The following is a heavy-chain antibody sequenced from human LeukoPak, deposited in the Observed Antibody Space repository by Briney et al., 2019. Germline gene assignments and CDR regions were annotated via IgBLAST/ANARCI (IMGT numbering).Heavy chain of an antibody. V-gene: IGHV1-18*01. D-gene: IGHD2-2*01. CDR3: ARDYVVGKGYCSSTSCFTEAFDI. CDR2: ISGYSGDT. J-gene: IGHJ3*02. CDR1: GYTFTNYG. Sequence: ASVKVSCKASGYTFTNYGITWVRQAPGQGLEWTGWISGYSGDTNYAQNLQGRVAMTTDTSTSTAYMELTSLRSDDTAVYYCARDYVVGKGYCSSTSCFTEAFDIWGQGTMVTVSS.